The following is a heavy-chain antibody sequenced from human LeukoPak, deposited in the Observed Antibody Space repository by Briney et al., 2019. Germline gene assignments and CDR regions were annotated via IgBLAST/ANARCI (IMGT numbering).Heavy chain of an antibody. CDR3: ARVRVGATGSLDVFNL. D-gene: IGHD1-26*01. CDR1: GYSFTGHY. V-gene: IGHV1-2*02. Sequence: ASVKVSCKASGYSFTGHYIHWVRQPPGQGLEWMGWINPHSGATNYAQKIQGRVTMTRDTSISTAFMELSSLRSDDTAMDYCARVRVGATGSLDVFNLWGQGTMVTVSS. CDR2: INPHSGAT. J-gene: IGHJ3*01.